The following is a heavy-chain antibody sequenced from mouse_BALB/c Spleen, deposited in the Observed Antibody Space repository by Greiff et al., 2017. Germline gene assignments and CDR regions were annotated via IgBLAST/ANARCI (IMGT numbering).Heavy chain of an antibody. J-gene: IGHJ1*01. CDR1: SYTFTDYA. Sequence: VKLVESGPELVRPGVSVKISCKGSSYTFTDYAMHWVKQSHAKSLEWIGVISTYYGNTNYNQKFKGKATMTVDKSSSTAYMELARLTSEDSAVYYCARSRYYGSSYEGYFDVWGAGTTVTVSS. D-gene: IGHD1-1*01. CDR2: ISTYYGNT. V-gene: IGHV1-67*01. CDR3: ARSRYYGSSYEGYFDV.